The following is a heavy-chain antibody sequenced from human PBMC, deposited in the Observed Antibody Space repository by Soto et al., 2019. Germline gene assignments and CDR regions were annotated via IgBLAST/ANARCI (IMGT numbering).Heavy chain of an antibody. CDR2: ISSRSDI. CDR3: AREYTAWPLAYGLDV. V-gene: IGHV3-21*01. J-gene: IGHJ6*02. CDR1: GFTFSTYS. Sequence: AGGSLRLSCVGSGFTFSTYSINWVRQAPGKGLEWVSSISSRSDIYYADSVKGRFTIPRDNAKNSVSLQMNSLRAEDTAVYYCAREYTAWPLAYGLDVWGQGTTVTVSS. D-gene: IGHD2-2*02.